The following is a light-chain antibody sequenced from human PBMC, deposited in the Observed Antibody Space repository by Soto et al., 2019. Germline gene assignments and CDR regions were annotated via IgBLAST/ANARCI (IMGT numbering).Light chain of an antibody. CDR1: QSISTNF. J-gene: IGKJ1*01. V-gene: IGKV3-20*01. CDR3: QQYGTTPPRWT. Sequence: ETVLTQSPGNLSLSPGERATLSCRASQSISTNFLAWYRQKPGQAPRLVIYAASSRAAGNPDRFSGSGSGTDFTLSISRLGPEDFAVYYCQQYGTTPPRWTFGQGTKVEI. CDR2: AAS.